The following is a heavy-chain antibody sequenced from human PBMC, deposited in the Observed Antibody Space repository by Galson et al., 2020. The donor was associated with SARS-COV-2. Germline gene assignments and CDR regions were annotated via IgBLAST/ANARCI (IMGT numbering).Heavy chain of an antibody. Sequence: ASVKVSCRASGYTFTSYGITWVRQAPGQGLEWMGWISAYNGNTHYAQKLQDRVTMTTDTSTSTAYMELRSLRSDDTAMYYCAREGFYDSSGYYPFDYWGQGTLVTVSS. CDR2: ISAYNGNT. V-gene: IGHV1-18*01. CDR1: GYTFTSYG. J-gene: IGHJ4*02. CDR3: AREGFYDSSGYYPFDY. D-gene: IGHD3-22*01.